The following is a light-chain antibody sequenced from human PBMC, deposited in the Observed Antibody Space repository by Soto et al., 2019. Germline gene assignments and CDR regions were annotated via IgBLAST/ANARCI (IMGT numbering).Light chain of an antibody. V-gene: IGKV1-9*01. CDR3: QQLNTFPLT. J-gene: IGKJ4*01. CDR2: GAS. Sequence: DIQMTQSPSSLSASVGDRVTITCRASQGVASYFAWYQQKPGTAPRLLIYGASTLQSGVPSRFSGSKSGTEFTLTISTLQPEDSAIYYCQQLNTFPLTFGGGTKVEIK. CDR1: QGVASY.